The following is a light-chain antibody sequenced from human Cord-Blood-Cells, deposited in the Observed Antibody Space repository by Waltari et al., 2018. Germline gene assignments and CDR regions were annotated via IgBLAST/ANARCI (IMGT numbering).Light chain of an antibody. CDR2: WAS. CDR1: QSVLYSSNNKNY. CDR3: QQYYSTPPYT. J-gene: IGKJ2*01. Sequence: DIVMTQSPDSLAVSLGERATINCKYSQSVLYSSNNKNYLAWYQQKPGQPPKLLIYWASTRESVVPDRFSVSGSVTDFTLTISSLQAEDVAVYYCQQYYSTPPYTFGQVTKLEIK. V-gene: IGKV4-1*01.